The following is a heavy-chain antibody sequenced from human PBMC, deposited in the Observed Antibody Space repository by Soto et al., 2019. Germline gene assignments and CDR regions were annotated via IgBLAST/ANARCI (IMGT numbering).Heavy chain of an antibody. CDR1: GFTFSSYV. CDR2: ISGSGGST. D-gene: IGHD3-22*01. J-gene: IGHJ5*02. CDR3: AKVGYYDSSGHNWFDP. V-gene: IGHV3-23*01. Sequence: GGSLRLSCAVSGFTFSSYVMSWVRQAPGKGLEWVSAISGSGGSTYYADSVKGRFTISRDNSKNTLYLQMNSLRADDTAVYYCAKVGYYDSSGHNWFDPWGQGTLVTVSS.